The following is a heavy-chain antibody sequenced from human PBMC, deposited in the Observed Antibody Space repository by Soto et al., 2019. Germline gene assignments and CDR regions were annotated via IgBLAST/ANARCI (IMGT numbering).Heavy chain of an antibody. CDR2: ISTSESIV. D-gene: IGHD3-3*01. Sequence: RRLSCAASGFTFSGYEMNWVRQAPGKGLVWVSYISTSESIVYYADSVRGRFTISRDNAKNSLFLQINSLRAEDTAVYDCAREALTLSGVEPGKFYCGLGCLGQVTTGAVSS. J-gene: IGHJ6*02. V-gene: IGHV3-48*03. CDR1: GFTFSGYE. CDR3: AREALTLSGVEPGKFYCGLGC.